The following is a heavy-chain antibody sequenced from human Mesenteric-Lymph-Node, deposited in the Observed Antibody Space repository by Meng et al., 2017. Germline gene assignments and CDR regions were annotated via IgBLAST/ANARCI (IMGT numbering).Heavy chain of an antibody. D-gene: IGHD6-19*01. Sequence: GESLKISCAASGFTFSSYEMNWVRQAPGKGPEWVSYISSSGSIIYYADSVKGRFTISRDNAKNSLYLQMNSLRGEDTAVYYCVKEALNTGWRLNWFDPWGQGTLVTVSS. CDR1: GFTFSSYE. V-gene: IGHV3-48*03. CDR2: ISSSGSII. CDR3: VKEALNTGWRLNWFDP. J-gene: IGHJ5*02.